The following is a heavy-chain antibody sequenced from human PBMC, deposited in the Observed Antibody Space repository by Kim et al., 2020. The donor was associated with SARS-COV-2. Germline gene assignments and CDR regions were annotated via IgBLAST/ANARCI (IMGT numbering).Heavy chain of an antibody. Sequence: GGSLRLSCAASGFSFDDYAMHWVRQVPGKGLEWVSGISWNSGSIAYADSVKGRFTVSRDNAENSLYLQMDSLRPEDTAFYYCAKGLSTVTSYGMDVWGQGTTVTVSS. V-gene: IGHV3-9*01. J-gene: IGHJ6*02. CDR3: AKGLSTVTSYGMDV. D-gene: IGHD4-17*01. CDR2: ISWNSGSI. CDR1: GFSFDDYA.